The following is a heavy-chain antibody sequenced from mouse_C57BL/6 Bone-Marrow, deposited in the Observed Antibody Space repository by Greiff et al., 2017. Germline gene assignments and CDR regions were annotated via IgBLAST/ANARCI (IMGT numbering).Heavy chain of an antibody. CDR2: IYPRSGNT. Sequence: VQLQQSGAELARPGASVKLSCKASGYTFTSYGISWVKQRTGQGLEWIGEIYPRSGNTYYNEKFKGKATLTADKSSSTAYMELRSLTSEDSAVYFCARDYWDRLLYYFDYWGQGTTPTVSS. V-gene: IGHV1-81*01. D-gene: IGHD4-1*01. CDR1: GYTFTSYG. CDR3: ARDYWDRLLYYFDY. J-gene: IGHJ2*01.